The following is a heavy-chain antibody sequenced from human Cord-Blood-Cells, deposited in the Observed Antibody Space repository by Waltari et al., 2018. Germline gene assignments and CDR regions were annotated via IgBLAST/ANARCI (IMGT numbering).Heavy chain of an antibody. Sequence: EVQLVQSGAEVQKPGESLKISCKGSGSRFTSSWIGRGPHGPGNGLEWMGIIYPGDSDTRYSPSFQGQVTISADKSISTAYLQWSSLKASDTAMYYCASRVRWNDEDPYYWYFDLWGRGTLVTVSS. D-gene: IGHD1-1*01. CDR3: ASRVRWNDEDPYYWYFDL. CDR2: IYPGDSDT. V-gene: IGHV5-51*03. CDR1: GSRFTSSW. J-gene: IGHJ2*01.